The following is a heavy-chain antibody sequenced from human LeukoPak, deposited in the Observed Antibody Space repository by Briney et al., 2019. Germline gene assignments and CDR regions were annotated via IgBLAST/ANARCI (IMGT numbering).Heavy chain of an antibody. V-gene: IGHV3-30*03. CDR1: GFTFSSYG. CDR3: ARTAFEEYSSSSYSSGWEFDY. J-gene: IGHJ4*02. CDR2: ISYDGSNK. Sequence: LPGGSLRLSCAASGFTFSSYGMHWVRQAPGKGLEWVAVISYDGSNKYYADSVKGRFTISRDDSKNTLYLQMNSLRAEDTAVYYCARTAFEEYSSSSYSSGWEFDYWGQGTLVTVSS. D-gene: IGHD6-6*01.